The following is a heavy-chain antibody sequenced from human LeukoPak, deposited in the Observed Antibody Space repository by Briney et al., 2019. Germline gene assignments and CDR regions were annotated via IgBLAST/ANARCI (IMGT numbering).Heavy chain of an antibody. CDR3: AKDRRGYCTNGICYEGSNPFDI. J-gene: IGHJ3*02. V-gene: IGHV3-23*01. CDR2: IGFSGCST. Sequence: PGGSLRLSCEASGFSFSNYGMSWVRQAPGKGLDGVSSIGFSGCSTNYADSVKGRFGISRDNSKNTLFLQMNSVTAEDTAVYYCAKDRRGYCTNGICYEGSNPFDIWGQGTMVTVSS. D-gene: IGHD2-8*01. CDR1: GFSFSNYG.